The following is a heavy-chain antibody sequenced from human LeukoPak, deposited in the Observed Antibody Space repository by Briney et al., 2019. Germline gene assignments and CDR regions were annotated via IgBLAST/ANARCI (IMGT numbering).Heavy chain of an antibody. Sequence: PGGSLRLSCAAPGFTFSSYAMNWVRQAPGKGLEWVSDISGSGGSTYYADSVKGRFTISRDNSNNTLYLQMNSLRVEDTAVYYCAPDPNKWLRNYWGQGTLVTVSS. D-gene: IGHD5-12*01. CDR2: ISGSGGST. CDR3: APDPNKWLRNY. V-gene: IGHV3-23*01. J-gene: IGHJ4*02. CDR1: GFTFSSYA.